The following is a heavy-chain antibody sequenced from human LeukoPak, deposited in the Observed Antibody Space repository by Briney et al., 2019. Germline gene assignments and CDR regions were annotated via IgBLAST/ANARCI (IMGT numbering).Heavy chain of an antibody. Sequence: PGRSLRLSCAASGFTFSSYDMHWVRQAPGKGLEWVAVIWYDGSNKYYADSVKGRFTISRDKSKNTLYLQMNSLRAEDTAVYYCARDKDYYDSSGYYDYWGQGTLVTVSS. CDR1: GFTFSSYD. J-gene: IGHJ4*02. V-gene: IGHV3-33*01. D-gene: IGHD3-22*01. CDR2: IWYDGSNK. CDR3: ARDKDYYDSSGYYDY.